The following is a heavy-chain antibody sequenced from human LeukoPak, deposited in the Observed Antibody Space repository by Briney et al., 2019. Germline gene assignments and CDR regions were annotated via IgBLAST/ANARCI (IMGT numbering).Heavy chain of an antibody. V-gene: IGHV4-4*02. CDR2: IYHSGST. D-gene: IGHD3-10*01. Sequence: KASGTLSLTCAVSGGSISSSNWWSWVRQPPGKGLEWIGEIYHSGSTNYNPSLKSRVTISVDKSKNQFSLKLSSVTAADTAMYYCARESRGSGSYQYYFDYWGQGTLVTVSS. CDR1: GGSISSSNW. J-gene: IGHJ4*02. CDR3: ARESRGSGSYQYYFDY.